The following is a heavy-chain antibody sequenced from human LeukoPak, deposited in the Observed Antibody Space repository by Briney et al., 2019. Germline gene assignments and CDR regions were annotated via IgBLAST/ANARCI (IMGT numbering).Heavy chain of an antibody. CDR2: IRSKANSYAT. D-gene: IGHD5-12*01. CDR1: GFTFSGSA. J-gene: IGHJ6*04. V-gene: IGHV3-73*01. CDR3: TSRGATDV. Sequence: PGGSLRLSCAASGFTFSGSAMHWVRQASGKGLEWVGRIRSKANSYATAYAASVKGRFTISRDDSKNTAYLQMNSLKTEGTSVYYCTSRGATDVWGKGTTVTVSS.